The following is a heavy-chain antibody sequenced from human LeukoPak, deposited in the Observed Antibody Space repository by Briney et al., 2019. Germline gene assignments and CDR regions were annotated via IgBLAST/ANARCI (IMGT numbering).Heavy chain of an antibody. V-gene: IGHV4-39*02. J-gene: IGHJ4*02. Sequence: PSETLSLTCTVSGASVSGSPYYWGWIRQPPGKGLEWIGSIYSSGSTYYNASLQSRVTISIETSKNQISLRLSSVTAADTAVYYCARGTMVRGVIILTPFDYWGQGTLVTVSS. CDR3: ARGTMVRGVIILTPFDY. CDR1: GASVSGSPYY. CDR2: IYSSGST. D-gene: IGHD3-10*01.